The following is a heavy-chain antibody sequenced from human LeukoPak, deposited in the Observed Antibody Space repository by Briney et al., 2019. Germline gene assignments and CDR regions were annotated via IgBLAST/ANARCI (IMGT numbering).Heavy chain of an antibody. V-gene: IGHV4-59*01. CDR2: IYSSGST. CDR3: ARDGKSGRGDY. CDR1: GGSISNYY. J-gene: IGHJ4*02. D-gene: IGHD1-26*01. Sequence: KPSETLSLTCTVSGGSISNYYWSWIRQPPGKGLEWIGYIYSSGSTNYNPSLKSRVTISVDTSKNQFSLKLSSVTAADTAVYYCARDGKSGRGDYWGQGTLVTVSS.